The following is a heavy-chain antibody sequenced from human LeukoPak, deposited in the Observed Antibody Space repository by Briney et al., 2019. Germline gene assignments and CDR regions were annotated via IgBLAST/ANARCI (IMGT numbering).Heavy chain of an antibody. CDR3: ARDRRMTTVTTPLGKNGMDV. V-gene: IGHV3-21*01. CDR1: GFTFSSYS. Sequence: PGGSLRLSCAASGFTFSSYSMNWVRQAPGKGLEWVSSISSSSSYIYYADSVKGRFTISRDNAKNSLYLQMNSLRAEDTAVYYCARDRRMTTVTTPLGKNGMDVWGQGTTVTVSS. J-gene: IGHJ6*02. CDR2: ISSSSSYI. D-gene: IGHD4-17*01.